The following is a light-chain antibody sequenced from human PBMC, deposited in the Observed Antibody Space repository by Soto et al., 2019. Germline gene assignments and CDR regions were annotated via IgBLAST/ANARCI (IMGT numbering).Light chain of an antibody. CDR2: DVD. CDR3: SSFTNSSPLGV. V-gene: IGLV2-14*03. CDR1: SSDVGSYNY. Sequence: QSVLTQLASVSGSPGQSITISCTGTSSDVGSYNYVSWYQHHPGKAPKLVIYDVDDRPSGVSNRFSGSKSGNTASLTISGLQAEDEADYYCSSFTNSSPLGVFGTGTKVTVL. J-gene: IGLJ1*01.